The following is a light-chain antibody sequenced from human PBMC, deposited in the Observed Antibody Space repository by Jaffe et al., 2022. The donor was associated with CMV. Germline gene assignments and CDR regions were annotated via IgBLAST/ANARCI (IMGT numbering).Light chain of an antibody. CDR1: NSDIGGYNY. CDR3: CSYSSDTTSSTRV. J-gene: IGLJ1*01. V-gene: IGLV2-14*03. Sequence: QSALTQPASVSGSPGQSITISCTGTNSDIGGYNYVSWYQQHPGKAPKLVVYDVTDRPSGVSNRFSGSKSGNTASLTISGLQAEDEADYYCCSYSSDTTSSTRVFGTGTKVTVL. CDR2: DVT.